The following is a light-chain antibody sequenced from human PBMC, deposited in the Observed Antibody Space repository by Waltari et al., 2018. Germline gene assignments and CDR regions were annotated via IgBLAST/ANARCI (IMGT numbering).Light chain of an antibody. CDR2: AAS. CDR1: QGISSY. J-gene: IGKJ2*01. V-gene: IGKV1-8*01. CDR3: QQYFSYPYT. Sequence: AIRMTQSPSSFSASTGDRVTITCRASQGISSYLAWYQQKPGGAPKLLIYAASTLRSGVPSRFSGSGSGTDFTLTINCLQSEDFATYYCQQYFSYPYTFGQGTKLEIK.